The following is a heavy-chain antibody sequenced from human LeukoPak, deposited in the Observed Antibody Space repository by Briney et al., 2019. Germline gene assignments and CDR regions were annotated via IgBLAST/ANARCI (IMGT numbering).Heavy chain of an antibody. CDR3: ARGGYYGSGSYYTPAY. CDR2: IIPIFGTA. J-gene: IGHJ4*02. CDR1: GGTFSSYA. D-gene: IGHD3-10*01. V-gene: IGHV1-69*13. Sequence: ASVKVSCKASGGTFSSYAISWVRQAPGQGLEWMGGIIPIFGTANYAQKFQGRVTITADESTSTAYMELSSLRSEDTAVYYCARGGYYGSGSYYTPAYWGQGTLVTVSS.